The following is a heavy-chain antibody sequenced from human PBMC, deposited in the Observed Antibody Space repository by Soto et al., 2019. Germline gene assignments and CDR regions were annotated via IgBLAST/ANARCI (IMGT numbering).Heavy chain of an antibody. Sequence: GPEVKKPGASVRVSCKVSGYTFSSYGITWVRQAPGQGLEWMGWISVHTGNADYAEKYQGRVTLTTDTSTTTAYMELRNLRSDDTAVFYCARGNGDFDHWGQGTLVTVSA. CDR2: ISVHTGNA. CDR3: ARGNGDFDH. V-gene: IGHV1-18*01. J-gene: IGHJ4*02. CDR1: GYTFSSYG.